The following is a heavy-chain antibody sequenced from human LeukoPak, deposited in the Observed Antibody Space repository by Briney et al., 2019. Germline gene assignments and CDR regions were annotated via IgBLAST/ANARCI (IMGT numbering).Heavy chain of an antibody. CDR1: GFTFSSYA. V-gene: IGHV3-30*04. D-gene: IGHD6-13*01. CDR3: ATAPDYSSSWYIH. Sequence: PGGSLRLSCAASGFTFSSYAMHWVRQAPGKGLEWVAVISYDGSNKYYADSVKGRFTISRDNSKNTLYLQMNSLRAEDTAVYYCATAPDYSSSWYIHWGQGTLVKVSS. J-gene: IGHJ4*02. CDR2: ISYDGSNK.